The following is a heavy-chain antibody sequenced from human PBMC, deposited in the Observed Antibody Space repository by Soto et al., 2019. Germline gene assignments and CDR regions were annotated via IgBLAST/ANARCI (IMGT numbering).Heavy chain of an antibody. CDR3: ARFNWYFAL. J-gene: IGHJ2*01. Sequence: PXXTLSLPNTVSWGTIVSFYGPWTRPPPGKGLAWIGYIYYRGSTNYTPPLKSRVTLSVDTSKNQFSLKLSSVTAADTAVYSCARFNWYFALWARGTLVTVSS. V-gene: IGHV4-59*08. CDR1: WGTIVSFY. CDR2: IYYRGST.